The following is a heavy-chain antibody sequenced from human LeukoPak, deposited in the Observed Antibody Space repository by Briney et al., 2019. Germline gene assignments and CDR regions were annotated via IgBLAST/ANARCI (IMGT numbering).Heavy chain of an antibody. Sequence: GGSLRLSCAASGFTFRDYGMVWVRQAPGKGLEWVSGISGSGGTTYYADSVKGRFTISRDNSKNTLYLQMNSLRAEDTAVYYCARDSGHAFDIWGQGTMVTVSS. V-gene: IGHV3-23*01. D-gene: IGHD6-25*01. J-gene: IGHJ3*02. CDR1: GFTFRDYG. CDR2: ISGSGGTT. CDR3: ARDSGHAFDI.